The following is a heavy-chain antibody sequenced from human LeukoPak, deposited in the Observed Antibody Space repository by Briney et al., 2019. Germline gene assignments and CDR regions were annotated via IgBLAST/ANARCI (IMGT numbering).Heavy chain of an antibody. J-gene: IGHJ3*02. CDR3: ARRKNSGWATDTFDI. CDR1: GASISGYY. CDR2: IYYSGST. Sequence: PSETLSLTCTVSGASISGYYWSWIRQPPGKGLEWIGYIYYSGSTNNNPSLKSRVTISVDTSKNQFSLKLNSVTAADTAVYYCARRKNSGWATDTFDIWGQGTMVTVSS. D-gene: IGHD6-19*01. V-gene: IGHV4-59*08.